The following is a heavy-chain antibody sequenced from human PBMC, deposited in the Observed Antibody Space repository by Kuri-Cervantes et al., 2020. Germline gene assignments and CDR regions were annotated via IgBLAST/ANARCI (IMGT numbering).Heavy chain of an antibody. CDR1: GYTFTSYA. D-gene: IGHD4-23*01. J-gene: IGHJ4*02. V-gene: IGHV1-3*01. Sequence: ASVKVSCKASGYTFTSYAMHWVRQAPGQRLEWMGWINAGNGNTKYSQKFQGRVTITRDTSASTAYMELSSLRSEDTAVYYCARAAGWGYGGVDYWGQGTLVTVSS. CDR2: INAGNGNT. CDR3: ARAAGWGYGGVDY.